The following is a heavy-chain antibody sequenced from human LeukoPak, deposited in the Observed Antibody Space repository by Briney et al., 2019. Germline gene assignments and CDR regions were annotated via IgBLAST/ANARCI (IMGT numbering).Heavy chain of an antibody. D-gene: IGHD3-22*01. CDR1: GFTFSSYS. J-gene: IGHJ3*02. CDR2: ISSSSSTI. Sequence: GSLRLSCAASGFTFSSYSMNWVRQAPGKGLEWVSYISSSSSTIYYADSVKGRFTISRDNAKNSLYLQMNSLRAEDTAVYYCARGYYDSSGYYVGAFDIWGQGTMVTVSS. V-gene: IGHV3-48*01. CDR3: ARGYYDSSGYYVGAFDI.